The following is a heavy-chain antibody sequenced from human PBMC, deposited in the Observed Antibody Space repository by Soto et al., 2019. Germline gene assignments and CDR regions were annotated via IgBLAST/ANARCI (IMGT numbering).Heavy chain of an antibody. CDR1: GGAIISGY. D-gene: IGHD2-15*01. CDR3: AGLRGYAGSPIDY. Sequence: KSSETLALTCTVSGGAIISGYWSWIRQPPGKGLEWIGYISYSGNTNYNPSLKSRVTMSVDTPKNQFSLRLSSVTTADTDVYYCAGLRGYAGSPIDYWGQGTLVTVSS. CDR2: ISYSGNT. V-gene: IGHV4-59*01. J-gene: IGHJ4*02.